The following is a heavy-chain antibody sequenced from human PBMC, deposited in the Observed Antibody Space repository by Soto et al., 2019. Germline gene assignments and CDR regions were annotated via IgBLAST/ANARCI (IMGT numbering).Heavy chain of an antibody. V-gene: IGHV3-23*01. J-gene: IGHJ4*02. Sequence: EVQLLESGGGLVQPGGSLRLSCAVSGFTFSSYAVSWVRQAPGKGLEWVSAISGGGGSTYYADSVRGRFSISKDKSRNTLYLQMDNLRVEDTAIYRCAKDVRYSSSWYSLDSWGQGTLVIVSS. CDR2: ISGGGGST. CDR1: GFTFSSYA. D-gene: IGHD6-13*01. CDR3: AKDVRYSSSWYSLDS.